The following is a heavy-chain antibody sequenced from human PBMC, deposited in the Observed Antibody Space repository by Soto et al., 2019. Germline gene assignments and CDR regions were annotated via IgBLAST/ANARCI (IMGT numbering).Heavy chain of an antibody. V-gene: IGHV3-33*01. Sequence: QVQLVESGGGVVQPGRSLRLSCAASGFTFSSYGMHWVRQAPGKGLEWVAVIWYDGSNKYYADSVKGRFTISRDNSKNTLYLQMNSLRAEDTAVYYCARVRRYYYYMDVRGKGTTVTVSS. CDR1: GFTFSSYG. CDR3: ARVRRYYYYMDV. J-gene: IGHJ6*03. CDR2: IWYDGSNK.